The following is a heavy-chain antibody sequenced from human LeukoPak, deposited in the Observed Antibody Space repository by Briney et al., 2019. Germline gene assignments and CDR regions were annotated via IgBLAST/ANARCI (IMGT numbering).Heavy chain of an antibody. J-gene: IGHJ6*02. CDR3: TTDWGEVAAAGSPYYYYGMDV. D-gene: IGHD6-13*01. CDR1: GFTFSNAW. V-gene: IGHV3-15*01. Sequence: GGSLRLSCAASGFTFSNAWMSWVRQAPGKGLEWVGRIKSKTDGGTTDYAAPVKGRFTISRDDSKNTLYLQMNSLKTEDTAVYYCTTDWGEVAAAGSPYYYYGMDVWGQGTTVTVSS. CDR2: IKSKTDGGTT.